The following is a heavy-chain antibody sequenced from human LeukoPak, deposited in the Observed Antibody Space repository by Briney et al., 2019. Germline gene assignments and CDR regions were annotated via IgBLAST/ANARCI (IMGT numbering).Heavy chain of an antibody. D-gene: IGHD6-13*01. CDR3: ARDFMGFTAAPTLPIDY. V-gene: IGHV1-2*02. CDR2: INPNSGGT. Sequence: ASVKVSCKASGYTFTGYYMHWVRQAPGQGLEWMGWINPNSGGTNYAQKFQGRVTMTRDTSISTAYMELSRLRSDDTAVYYCARDFMGFTAAPTLPIDYWGQGTLVTVSS. J-gene: IGHJ4*02. CDR1: GYTFTGYY.